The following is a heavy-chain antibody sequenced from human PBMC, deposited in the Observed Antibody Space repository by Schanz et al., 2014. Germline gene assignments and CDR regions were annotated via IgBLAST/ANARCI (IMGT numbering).Heavy chain of an antibody. CDR2: ISDDGSNH. V-gene: IGHV3-30*18. CDR3: AKDVDFWSGYYLDY. Sequence: QVQLVESGGGLVKPGGSLRLSCAASGFIFNDYYMNWIRQAPGKGLEWVAVISDDGSNHYYPDSVKGRFTISRDNSKNTLYLQMNSLRSKDTAVYYCAKDVDFWSGYYLDYWGQGTLVTVSS. J-gene: IGHJ4*02. CDR1: GFIFNDYY. D-gene: IGHD3-3*01.